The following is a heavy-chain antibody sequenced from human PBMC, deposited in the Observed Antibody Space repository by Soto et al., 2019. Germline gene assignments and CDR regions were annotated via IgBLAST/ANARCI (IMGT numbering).Heavy chain of an antibody. CDR2: IDSDGSTT. CDR1: GFTFSVYW. V-gene: IGHV3-74*01. Sequence: EVQLVESGGGLVQPGGSLRLSCAASGFTFSVYWMHWVRQAPGKGLVWVSRIDSDGSTTSYADSVKGRFTISRDNAKSTLYLQMTSLRAADTAVYYCARPGYSNYGPGVDVWGQGTTVTVSS. D-gene: IGHD4-4*01. CDR3: ARPGYSNYGPGVDV. J-gene: IGHJ6*02.